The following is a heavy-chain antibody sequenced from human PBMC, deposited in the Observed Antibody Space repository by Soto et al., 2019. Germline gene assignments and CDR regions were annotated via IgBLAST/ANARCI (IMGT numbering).Heavy chain of an antibody. CDR3: ARFPFDRSSWTNPRYFDY. Sequence: QVQLQQWGAGLLKPAETLSLTCAVYGGSFSGYYWTWIRQPPGKGLEWIGEINQSGFTNYNPSLESRVTMSVVTSRNQFSLRLSSVTAADTAVYYCARFPFDRSSWTNPRYFDYWGQGTLVTVSS. V-gene: IGHV4-34*01. D-gene: IGHD6-13*01. CDR2: INQSGFT. J-gene: IGHJ4*02. CDR1: GGSFSGYY.